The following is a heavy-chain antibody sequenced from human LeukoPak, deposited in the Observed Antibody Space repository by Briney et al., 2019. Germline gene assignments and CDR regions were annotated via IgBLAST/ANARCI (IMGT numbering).Heavy chain of an antibody. Sequence: SETLSLTCTVSGGSISSYFWSWIRQPPGKGLEWIGYIYYSGSTNYNPSLKSRVTISVDTSKNQFSLKLSSVTAADTAVYYCASLTTVTHGYFDYWGQGTLVTVSS. CDR1: GGSISSYF. CDR2: IYYSGST. J-gene: IGHJ4*02. CDR3: ASLTTVTHGYFDY. V-gene: IGHV4-59*08. D-gene: IGHD4-17*01.